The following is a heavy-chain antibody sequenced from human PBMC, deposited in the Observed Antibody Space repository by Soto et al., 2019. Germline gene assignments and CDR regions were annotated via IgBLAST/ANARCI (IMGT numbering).Heavy chain of an antibody. CDR1: GYPVTAYY. CDR3: ARGGGVGVAGSAAFDM. D-gene: IGHD3-3*01. V-gene: IGHV1-2*02. Sequence: QLHLVQSGAVVKKPGASVTVSCSASGYPVTAYYMHWVRQAPGRGLEWMGGINPATGAAKYKQTSQGRVTMTRDTSTSTVFMELSGLTSEDTAVFYCARGGGVGVAGSAAFDMWGQGTLVTVSS. J-gene: IGHJ3*02. CDR2: INPATGAA.